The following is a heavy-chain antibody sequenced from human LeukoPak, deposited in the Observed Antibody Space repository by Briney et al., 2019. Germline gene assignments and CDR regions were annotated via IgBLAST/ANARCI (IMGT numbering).Heavy chain of an antibody. CDR2: VYHTGHT. CDR1: GDSISGYY. J-gene: IGHJ4*02. V-gene: IGHV4-59*01. D-gene: IGHD3-16*01. Sequence: PSETLSLTCTVSGDSISGYYWRWIRQPPGKGLEWIGYVYHTGHTHHSPSLKSRVTVSLDTSRNQVSLILSSVTAADTAVYYCARHRFGHLFDYWGQGTLVIVSS. CDR3: ARHRFGHLFDY.